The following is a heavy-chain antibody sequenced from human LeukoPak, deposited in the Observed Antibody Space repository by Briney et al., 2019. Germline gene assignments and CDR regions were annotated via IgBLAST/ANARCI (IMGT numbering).Heavy chain of an antibody. CDR3: AKSTYYYDSSGYKTRGYAFDI. J-gene: IGHJ3*02. V-gene: IGHV3-23*01. D-gene: IGHD3-22*01. Sequence: QPGGSLRLSCAASGFTFSSYAMSWVRQAPGKGLEWVSAISGSGGSTYYADSVKGRFTISRDNSKNTLYLQMNSLRAEDTAVYYCAKSTYYYDSSGYKTRGYAFDIWGQGTMVTVSS. CDR1: GFTFSSYA. CDR2: ISGSGGST.